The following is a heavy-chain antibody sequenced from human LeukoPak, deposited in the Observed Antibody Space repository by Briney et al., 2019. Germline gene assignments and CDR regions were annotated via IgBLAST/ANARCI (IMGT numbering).Heavy chain of an antibody. D-gene: IGHD3-22*01. CDR2: INSDGSST. V-gene: IGHV3-74*01. CDR1: GFTFSSYW. J-gene: IGHJ4*02. CDR3: ARAYYDSSGYCDY. Sequence: PGGSLRLSCAASGFTFSSYWMHWVRQAPGKGLVWVSRINSDGSSTSYADSVKGRFTISRDNAKNTLYLQMNSLRAEDTAVYYCARAYYDSSGYCDYWRQGTLVTVSS.